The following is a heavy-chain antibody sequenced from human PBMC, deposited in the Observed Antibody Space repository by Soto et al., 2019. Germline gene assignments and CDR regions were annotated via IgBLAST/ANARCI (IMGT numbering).Heavy chain of an antibody. V-gene: IGHV1-18*01. Sequence: QVQLVQSGPEGKKPGASVTGSCKTSGYTFSDHGIDWGRQAPGQGLEWVGWVSSYNGNTNYAYNLKDRVIMTTDASTSTAYMELRGLRSDDTAVYYCAREVEGSYSPADFWGQGTPVTVSS. J-gene: IGHJ4*02. CDR3: AREVEGSYSPADF. D-gene: IGHD3-10*01. CDR2: VSSYNGNT. CDR1: GYTFSDHG.